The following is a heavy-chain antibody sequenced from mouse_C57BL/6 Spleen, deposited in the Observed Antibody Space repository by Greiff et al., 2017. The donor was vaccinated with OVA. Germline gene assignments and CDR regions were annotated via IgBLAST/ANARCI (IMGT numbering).Heavy chain of an antibody. D-gene: IGHD2-3*01. J-gene: IGHJ4*01. CDR1: GYAFSSSW. CDR2: IYPGDGDT. CDR3: ARSYDGYYYAMDY. V-gene: IGHV1-82*01. Sequence: VKLMESGPELVKPGASVKISCKASGYAFSSSWMNWVKQRPGQGLEWIGRIYPGDGDTNYNGKFKGKATLTADKSSSTAYMQLSSLTSEDSAVYFCARSYDGYYYAMDYWGQGTSVTVSA.